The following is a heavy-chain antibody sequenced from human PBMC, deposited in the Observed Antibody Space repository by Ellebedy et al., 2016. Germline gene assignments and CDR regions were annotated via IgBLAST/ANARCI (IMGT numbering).Heavy chain of an antibody. J-gene: IGHJ6*02. CDR1: GGTFSSYA. CDR3: ARDPEFTGTTGYYYYYGMDV. Sequence: SVKVSCXASGGTFSSYAISWVRQAPGQGLEWMGGIIPIFGTANYAQKFQGRVTITADESTSTAYMELSSLRSEDTAVYYCARDPEFTGTTGYYYYYGMDVWGQGTTVTVSS. CDR2: IIPIFGTA. D-gene: IGHD1-7*01. V-gene: IGHV1-69*13.